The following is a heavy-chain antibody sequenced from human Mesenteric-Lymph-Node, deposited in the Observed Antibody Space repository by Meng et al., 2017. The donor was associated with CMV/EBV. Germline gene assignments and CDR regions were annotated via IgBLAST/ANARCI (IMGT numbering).Heavy chain of an antibody. V-gene: IGHV4-4*02. CDR2: MSHSGAA. CDR1: VSNTGW. Sequence: VSNTGWWSWIRQPPGKGPEWIGHMSHSGAANYNPSLRSRVTLSVDKSKNQVSLKVTSVTAADTALYYCARFLPSAMIERDILGQFDPWGQGTLVTVSS. J-gene: IGHJ5*02. D-gene: IGHD2-21*01. CDR3: ARFLPSAMIERDILGQFDP.